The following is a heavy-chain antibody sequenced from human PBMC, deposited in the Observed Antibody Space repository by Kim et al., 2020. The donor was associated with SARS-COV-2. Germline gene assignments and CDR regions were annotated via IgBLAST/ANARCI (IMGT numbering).Heavy chain of an antibody. CDR2: ITSQSDGVTR. CDR3: ATDRGFYGSGSYPDY. CDR1: GFIFSHAW. J-gene: IGHJ4*02. D-gene: IGHD3-10*01. Sequence: GGSLRLSCAASGFIFSHAWMSWVRQASGKGPEWVGRITSQSDGVTREYAANVRGRFTISRDDVEEVLYLQMDSLKTEDTAVYYCATDRGFYGSGSYPDYWGQGTLVTVSS. V-gene: IGHV3-15*01.